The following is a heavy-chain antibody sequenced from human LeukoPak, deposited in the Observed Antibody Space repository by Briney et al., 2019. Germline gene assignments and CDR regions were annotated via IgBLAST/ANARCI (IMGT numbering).Heavy chain of an antibody. CDR3: ARAPMGYSYGYGNWYFDL. CDR1: GYTFTGYY. CDR2: INPNSGGT. V-gene: IGHV1-2*02. Sequence: ASVKVSCKASGYTFTGYYMHWVRQAPGQGLEWMGWINPNSGGTNYAQKVQGRVTMTRDTSISTAYMELSRLRSDDTAVYYCARAPMGYSYGYGNWYFDLWGRGTLVTVSS. D-gene: IGHD5-18*01. J-gene: IGHJ2*01.